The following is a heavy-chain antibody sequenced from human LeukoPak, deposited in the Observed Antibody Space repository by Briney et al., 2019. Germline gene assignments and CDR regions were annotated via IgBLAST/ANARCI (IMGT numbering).Heavy chain of an antibody. D-gene: IGHD2-2*01. V-gene: IGHV3-33*01. CDR1: GFTFSSYG. CDR2: IWYDGSNK. CDR3: ARDGDIVVVPAASCCYGMDV. J-gene: IGHJ6*02. Sequence: PGGSLRLSCAASGFTFSSYGMHWVRQAPGKGLEWVAVIWYDGSNKYYADSVKGRFTISRDNSKNTLYLQMNSLRAEDTAVYYCARDGDIVVVPAASCCYGMDVWGQGTTVTVSS.